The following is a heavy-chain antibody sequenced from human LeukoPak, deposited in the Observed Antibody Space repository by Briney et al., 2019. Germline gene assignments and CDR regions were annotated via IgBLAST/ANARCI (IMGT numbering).Heavy chain of an antibody. V-gene: IGHV3-11*04. Sequence: GGSLRLSCAASGFTFSDYYMSWIRQAPGKGLEWVSYISNVGNTIYYADSVKGRFTISRDNAKNSLYLQMNSLRAEDTAVYYCAELGITMIGGVWGKGTTVTISS. D-gene: IGHD3-10*02. CDR1: GFTFSDYY. CDR3: AELGITMIGGV. J-gene: IGHJ6*04. CDR2: ISNVGNTI.